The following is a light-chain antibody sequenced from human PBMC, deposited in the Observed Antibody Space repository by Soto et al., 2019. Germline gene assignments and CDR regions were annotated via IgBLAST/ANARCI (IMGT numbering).Light chain of an antibody. Sequence: EIVMTQSPATLSVSPGERATLSCRASQSVSSNLAWYQQKPGQAPRLLIYGASTRAPGTPARFSGSGSGTEFTPTISSLQSEDFAVYYCQQYNNWPRGTFGQGTKLEIK. CDR1: QSVSSN. CDR2: GAS. J-gene: IGKJ2*02. V-gene: IGKV3-15*01. CDR3: QQYNNWPRGT.